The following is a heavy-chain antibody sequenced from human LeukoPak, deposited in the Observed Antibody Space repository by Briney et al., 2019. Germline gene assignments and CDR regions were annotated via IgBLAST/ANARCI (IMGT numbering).Heavy chain of an antibody. CDR2: IYYSGST. CDR3: ARLPQNWFDP. CDR1: GGSISSYY. V-gene: IGHV4-59*08. J-gene: IGHJ5*02. Sequence: SETLSLTCTVSGGSISSYYWSWIRHTPGKALEWIGYIYYSGSTNYNPSLKSRVTISVDTSKNQFSLKLSSVTAADTAVYYCARLPQNWFDPWGQGTLVTVSS.